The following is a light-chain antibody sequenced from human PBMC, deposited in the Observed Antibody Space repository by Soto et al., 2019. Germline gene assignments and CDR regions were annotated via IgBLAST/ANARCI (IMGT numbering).Light chain of an antibody. Sequence: DIVMTQSPDSLAVSLGERATINCKSSQSVLYSSNNKNYLAWYQQKPGQPPKLLIYWASTRESGVPYRFSGRGSGTDFTLTISSLQAEDVAVYYCQQYLSTPRIFTFSYGTKVDIK. CDR3: QQYLSTPRIFT. CDR1: QSVLYSSNNKNY. V-gene: IGKV4-1*01. J-gene: IGKJ3*01. CDR2: WAS.